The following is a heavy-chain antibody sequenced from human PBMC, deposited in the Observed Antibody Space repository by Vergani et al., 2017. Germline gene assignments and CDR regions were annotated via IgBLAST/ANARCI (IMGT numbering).Heavy chain of an antibody. J-gene: IGHJ6*02. V-gene: IGHV3-9*01. CDR2: ISWNSGSI. D-gene: IGHD6-13*01. CDR3: AKDIGSSWYKSGQKYYCYGMDV. Sequence: EVQLVESGGGLVQPGRSLRLSCAASGFTFDDYAMHWVRQAPGKGLEWVSGISWNSGSIGYADSVKGRFTISRDNAKNSLYLQMNSLRAEVTALYYCAKDIGSSWYKSGQKYYCYGMDVWGQGTTVTVSS. CDR1: GFTFDDYA.